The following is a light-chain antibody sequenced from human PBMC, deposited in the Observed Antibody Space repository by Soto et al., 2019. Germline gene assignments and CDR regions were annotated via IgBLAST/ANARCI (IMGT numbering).Light chain of an antibody. V-gene: IGKV3-11*01. J-gene: IGKJ1*01. CDR1: QDVSKY. CDR2: DAS. CDR3: QQGGT. Sequence: ELVLTQSPVTLSLSPGERATLSCRASQDVSKYIGWYQQKPGQAPRLLIYDASNRATGIPARFSGSGSGTDFTLTISSLEPEDVAVYYCQQGGTLGPGTKVEI.